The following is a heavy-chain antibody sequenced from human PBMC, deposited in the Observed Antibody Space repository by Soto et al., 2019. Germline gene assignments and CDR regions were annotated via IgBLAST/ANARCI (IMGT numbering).Heavy chain of an antibody. J-gene: IGHJ6*02. Sequence: QVQLVQSGAEVKKPGASVKVSCKASGYTFINYGIPWVRQAPGQGREWMGWISDYNGNTYYGKKFQGRVTMTTDTATRTAYMELKSLRSDDTAVYYCAREGYYSGSGTYAPPRYYGMDVWGQGTTVTVSS. V-gene: IGHV1-18*01. D-gene: IGHD3-10*01. CDR1: GYTFINYG. CDR2: ISDYNGNT. CDR3: AREGYYSGSGTYAPPRYYGMDV.